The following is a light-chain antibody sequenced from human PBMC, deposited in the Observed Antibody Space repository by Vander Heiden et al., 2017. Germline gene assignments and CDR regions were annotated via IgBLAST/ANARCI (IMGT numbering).Light chain of an antibody. CDR2: SNN. V-gene: IGLV1-44*01. CDR3: ATGDDSLNGWV. J-gene: IGLJ3*02. Sequence: QSVLTQPPSASGPPGQRVTISCSGGSSNIGNNPVNWYQQLPGTAPKLLIYSNNQRPLGVPDRFSGSKSGTSASLAISGLQAEDEADYYCATGDDSLNGWVFGGGTKLTVL. CDR1: SSNIGNNP.